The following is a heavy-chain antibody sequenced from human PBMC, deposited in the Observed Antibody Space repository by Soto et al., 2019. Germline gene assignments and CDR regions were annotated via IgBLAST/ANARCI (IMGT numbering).Heavy chain of an antibody. D-gene: IGHD3-10*01. CDR2: ISSTGTYI. CDR3: ARALSLWFGELAPLDY. V-gene: IGHV3-21*01. CDR1: GFTFSTYT. J-gene: IGHJ4*01. Sequence: GGSLRLSCAASGFTFSTYTITWVRQAPGKGLEWVSSISSTGTYISYADPVKGRFTISRDNAKNSLYLQMNSLRVEDTAVYYCARALSLWFGELAPLDYWGHGTLVTVSS.